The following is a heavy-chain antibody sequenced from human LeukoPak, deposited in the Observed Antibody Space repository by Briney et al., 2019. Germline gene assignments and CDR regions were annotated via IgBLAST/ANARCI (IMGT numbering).Heavy chain of an antibody. D-gene: IGHD6-13*01. CDR1: GFTFSSCG. V-gene: IGHV3-30*18. J-gene: IGHJ4*02. Sequence: GGSLRLSCAASGFTFSSCGMHWVRQAPGKGLEWVAVISYDGSNKYYADSVKGRFTISRDNSKNTLYLQMNSLRAEDTAVYYCAKDRSRIAAAGTHLASWGQGTLVTVSS. CDR2: ISYDGSNK. CDR3: AKDRSRIAAAGTHLAS.